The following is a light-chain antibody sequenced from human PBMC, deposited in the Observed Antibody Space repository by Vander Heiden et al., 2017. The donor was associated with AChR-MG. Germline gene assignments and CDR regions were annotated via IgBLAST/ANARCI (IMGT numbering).Light chain of an antibody. J-gene: IGKJ3*01. Sequence: EIVLTQSPATLSLSPGERATLPCRASQSVSSYLAWYQQKPGQAPRLLIYDASNRATGIPDRFSGSGYGKDFTLTISSLEPEEFAVYYCQQRSNGRPRVFTFGPGTKVDIK. CDR3: QQRSNGRPRVFT. CDR2: DAS. V-gene: IGKV3-11*01. CDR1: QSVSSY.